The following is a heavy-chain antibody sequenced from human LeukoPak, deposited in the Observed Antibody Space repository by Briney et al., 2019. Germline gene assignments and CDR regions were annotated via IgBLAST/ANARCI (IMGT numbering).Heavy chain of an antibody. CDR3: MWSTATSGWNWFDP. CDR1: GYTFTSYD. Sequence: GASVKVSCKASGYTFTSYDINWVRQATGQGLEWMGWINPNSGDTNYAQKFQGRVTMTRDTSISTAYMDLSSLRSDDTAMYSRMWSTATSGWNWFDPWGQGTLVTVSS. J-gene: IGHJ5*02. CDR2: INPNSGDT. V-gene: IGHV1-2*02. D-gene: IGHD6-13*01.